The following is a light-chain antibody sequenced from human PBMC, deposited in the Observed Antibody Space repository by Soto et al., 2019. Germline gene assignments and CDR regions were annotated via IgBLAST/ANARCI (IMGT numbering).Light chain of an antibody. CDR2: AAS. V-gene: IGKV1-39*01. Sequence: DIQMTQSPSSPSASVGDRVTITCRASQSISSYLNWYQQKPGKAPKLLIYAASSLQSGVPSRFSGSGSGTDFTLTISSLQPEDFATYYCQQSYSTLWTLGQGTKVDIK. CDR3: QQSYSTLWT. J-gene: IGKJ1*01. CDR1: QSISSY.